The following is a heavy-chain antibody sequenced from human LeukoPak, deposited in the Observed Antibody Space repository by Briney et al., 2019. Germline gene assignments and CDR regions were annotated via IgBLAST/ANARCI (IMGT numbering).Heavy chain of an antibody. D-gene: IGHD3-22*01. CDR2: INPNSGGT. V-gene: IGHV1-2*02. CDR3: ARGRPTYYYDSSGYYEYYFDY. J-gene: IGHJ4*02. CDR1: GYTFTSYY. Sequence: GASVKVSCKASGYTFTSYYMHWVRQAPGQGLEWMGWINPNSGGTNYAQKFQGRVTMTRDTSISTAYMELSRLRSDDTAVYYCARGRPTYYYDSSGYYEYYFDYWGQGTLVTVSS.